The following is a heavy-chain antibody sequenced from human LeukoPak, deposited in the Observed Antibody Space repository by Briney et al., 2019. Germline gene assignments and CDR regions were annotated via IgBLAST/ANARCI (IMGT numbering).Heavy chain of an antibody. CDR2: TYYRSKWYN. D-gene: IGHD3-9*01. V-gene: IGHV6-1*01. CDR1: GDSVSSKSAA. CDR3: ARAYYDISTGYLDY. J-gene: IGHJ4*02. Sequence: SQTLSLTCAISGDSVSSKSAAWNWIRQSPSRGLEWLGRTYYRSKWYNDYAVSVTSRISVNPDTTENQFSLQLSSVTPEDTAVYYCARAYYDISTGYLDYWGQGTLVTVSS.